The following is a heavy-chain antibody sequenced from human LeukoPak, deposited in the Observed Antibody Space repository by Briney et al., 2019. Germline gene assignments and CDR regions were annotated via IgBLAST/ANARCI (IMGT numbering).Heavy chain of an antibody. Sequence: RASVKVSCKASGYTFTSYGISWVRQAPGQGLEWVGWISAYNGNTNYAQKLQGRVTMTTDTSTSTAYMELRSLRSDDTAVYYCARDAQWEPTYDAFDIWGQGTMVTVSS. CDR3: ARDAQWEPTYDAFDI. D-gene: IGHD1-26*01. V-gene: IGHV1-18*01. CDR2: ISAYNGNT. J-gene: IGHJ3*02. CDR1: GYTFTSYG.